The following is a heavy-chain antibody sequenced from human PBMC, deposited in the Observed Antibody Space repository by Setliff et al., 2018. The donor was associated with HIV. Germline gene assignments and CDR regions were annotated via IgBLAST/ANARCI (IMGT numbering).Heavy chain of an antibody. J-gene: IGHJ4*02. CDR3: ARVDCSGGSCYSPGY. CDR1: GGSISSFY. Sequence: SETLSLTCTVSGGSISSFYWSWIRQPPGKGLEWIGYIYNSGSTNYNPSLRSRVTISEDTSKNQFSLNLASVTAADTAVYYCARVDCSGGSCYSPGYWGQGTLVTVSS. D-gene: IGHD2-15*01. CDR2: IYNSGST. V-gene: IGHV4-59*01.